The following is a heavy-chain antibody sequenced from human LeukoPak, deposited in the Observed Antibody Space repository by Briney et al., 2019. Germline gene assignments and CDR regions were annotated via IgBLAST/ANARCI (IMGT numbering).Heavy chain of an antibody. J-gene: IGHJ1*01. CDR2: IIPNSGGT. D-gene: IGHD3-22*01. Sequence: GASVKVSCKASGYTFTGYYMHWVRQAPGQGLEWMGRIIPNSGGTNYAQKFQGRVTMTRDTSISTAYMELSRLRSDDTAVYYCASHYYDSSGYYYDQKYFQHWGQGTLVTVSS. CDR1: GYTFTGYY. CDR3: ASHYYDSSGYYYDQKYFQH. V-gene: IGHV1-2*06.